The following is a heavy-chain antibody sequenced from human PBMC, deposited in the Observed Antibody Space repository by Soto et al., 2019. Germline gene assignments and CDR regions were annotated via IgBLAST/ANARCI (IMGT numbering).Heavy chain of an antibody. J-gene: IGHJ6*02. CDR1: GFTFSRYE. D-gene: IGHD2-21*01. CDR3: ARTLKNQLPPYCDAMDV. CDR2: ISPSGSAA. Sequence: EEQLVESGGGLVHPGGSLRLSCSASGFTFSRYEMNWVRQGPGRGLEWISYISPSGSAAYYADSVKGPFTISRDNAKNSLMLQMNSLRAEDTAVYYCARTLKNQLPPYCDAMDVWGQGTTVTVS. V-gene: IGHV3-48*03.